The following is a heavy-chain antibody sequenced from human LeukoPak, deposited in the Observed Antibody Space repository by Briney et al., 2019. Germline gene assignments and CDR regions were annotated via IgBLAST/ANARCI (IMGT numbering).Heavy chain of an antibody. CDR3: ARTIAAANWFDP. CDR2: IYHSGST. D-gene: IGHD6-13*01. J-gene: IGHJ5*02. Sequence: SETLSLTCAVSGYSISSGYYWGWIRQPPGKGLEWIGSIYHSGSTYYNPSLKSRVTISVDTSKNQFSLKLSSVTAADTAVYCCARTIAAANWFDPWGQGTLVTVSS. CDR1: GYSISSGYY. V-gene: IGHV4-38-2*01.